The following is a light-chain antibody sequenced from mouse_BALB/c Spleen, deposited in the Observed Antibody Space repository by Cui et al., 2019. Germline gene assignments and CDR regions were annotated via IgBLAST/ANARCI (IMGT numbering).Light chain of an antibody. CDR3: QPLYSTPYT. J-gene: IGKJ2*01. CDR2: AAT. CDR1: QTIGTW. V-gene: IGKV12-98*01. Sequence: DIQMTQSPASQSASLGESVTITCLASQTIGTWLAWYQQKPGKSPQLLIYAATSLADVVPSRFSGSGSGTKFSFKISSLQAEDFVSYYCQPLYSTPYTFGGGTKLEIK.